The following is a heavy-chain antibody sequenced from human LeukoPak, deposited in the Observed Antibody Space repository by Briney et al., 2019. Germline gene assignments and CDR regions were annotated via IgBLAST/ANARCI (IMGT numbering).Heavy chain of an antibody. J-gene: IGHJ4*02. V-gene: IGHV1-18*01. Sequence: ASVKVSCKASGYTFTSYAMHWVRQAPGQRLEWMGWISAYNGNTNYAQKLQGRVTMTTDTSTSTAYMELRSLRSDDTAVYYCARVKTMIIVVSLFDYWGQGTLVTVSS. D-gene: IGHD3-22*01. CDR3: ARVKTMIIVVSLFDY. CDR2: ISAYNGNT. CDR1: GYTFTSYA.